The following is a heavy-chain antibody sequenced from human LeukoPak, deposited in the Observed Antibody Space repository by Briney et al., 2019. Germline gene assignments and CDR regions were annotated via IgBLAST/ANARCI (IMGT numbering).Heavy chain of an antibody. CDR1: GYTFTGYY. Sequence: GASVKLSCKASGYTFTGYYMHWVRQAPGQGLEWMGSINPNGGRTNYAQKFQSRVTMTRDTSISTAYMELSRLRSDDTAVYYGARVWEAATNIDYWGQGTLVTVSS. CDR2: INPNGGRT. CDR3: ARVWEAATNIDY. V-gene: IGHV1-2*02. D-gene: IGHD4-17*01. J-gene: IGHJ4*02.